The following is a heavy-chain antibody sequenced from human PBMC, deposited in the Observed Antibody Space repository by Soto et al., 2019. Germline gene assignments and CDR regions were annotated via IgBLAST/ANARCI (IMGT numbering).Heavy chain of an antibody. V-gene: IGHV3-7*05. CDR3: ARDDFYDSSANDAFDI. J-gene: IGHJ3*02. D-gene: IGHD3-22*01. CDR2: IKQDGTEK. CDR1: GFTFSKNW. Sequence: SGFTFSKNWMSWVRQAPGKGLERVANIKQDGTEKFYVDTVKGRFTISRDNAKNSLYLQMNSLRAEDTAVYYCARDDFYDSSANDAFDIWGQGTMVTVSS.